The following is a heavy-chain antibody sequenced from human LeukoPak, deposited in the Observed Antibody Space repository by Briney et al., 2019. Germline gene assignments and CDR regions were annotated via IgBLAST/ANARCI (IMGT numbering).Heavy chain of an antibody. J-gene: IGHJ4*02. D-gene: IGHD6-19*01. V-gene: IGHV3-15*07. CDR3: TTSGWLKYYLDY. CDR1: GFTFSNAW. Sequence: GGSLRLSCAASGFTFSNAWMNWVRQAPGKGLEWVGRIKSKTDGGATDYAAPVKGRFPISRDDSKNTLHLQMNSLKTEDTAVYYCTTSGWLKYYLDYWGQGTLVTVSS. CDR2: IKSKTDGGAT.